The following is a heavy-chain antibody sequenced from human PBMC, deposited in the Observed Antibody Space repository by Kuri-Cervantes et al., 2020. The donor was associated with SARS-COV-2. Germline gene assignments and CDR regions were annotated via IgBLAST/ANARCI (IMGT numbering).Heavy chain of an antibody. CDR2: IWYDGTNE. D-gene: IGHD3-16*01. Sequence: GGSLRLSCVASGFTFSRHGIHWVRQAPGKGLEWVAGIWYDGTNEYYGDSVRGRFTISRDNAKNSLYLQMNSLRDEDTAVYYCARLDYLDWGQGTLVTVSS. CDR3: ARLDYLD. V-gene: IGHV3-33*01. CDR1: GFTFSRHG. J-gene: IGHJ4*02.